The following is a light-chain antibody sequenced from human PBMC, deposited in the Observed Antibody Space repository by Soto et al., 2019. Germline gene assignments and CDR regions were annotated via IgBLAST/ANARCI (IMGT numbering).Light chain of an antibody. J-gene: IGKJ2*01. CDR1: QSIPSSS. V-gene: IGKV3-20*01. Sequence: EIVLTQSPGTLSLSPGERVTLSCRASQSIPSSSLAWYQQKPGQAPRLLIYGASSRASGLPDRFSASGSGTDFTLTISRLEHEAFAVYYCHQYGSSSYTFGQGTKLEIK. CDR3: HQYGSSSYT. CDR2: GAS.